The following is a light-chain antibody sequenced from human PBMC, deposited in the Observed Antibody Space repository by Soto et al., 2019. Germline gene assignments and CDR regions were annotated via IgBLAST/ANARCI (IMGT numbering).Light chain of an antibody. CDR2: TAS. CDR1: QPIKTW. Sequence: DIQLTQSPASVSASVGDRINISCRASQPIKTWLAWYQQKPGKGPKLLIHTASTLETGVPSRFSGSGSGTDFTLTISSLQPEDAAIYSCQQAASFPFTFGPGAKV. CDR3: QQAASFPFT. V-gene: IGKV1-12*02. J-gene: IGKJ3*01.